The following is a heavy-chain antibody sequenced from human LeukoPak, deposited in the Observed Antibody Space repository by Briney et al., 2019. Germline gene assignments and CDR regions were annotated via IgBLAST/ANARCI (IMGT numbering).Heavy chain of an antibody. CDR1: GYTFTSYG. CDR3: ARDGYSSGWIDHYYYGMDV. CDR2: ISAYNGNT. D-gene: IGHD6-19*01. Sequence: ASVTVSCKASGYTFTSYGISWVRQAPGQGLEWMGWISAYNGNTNYAQKLQGRVTMTTDTSTSTAYMELRSLRSDDTAVYYCARDGYSSGWIDHYYYGMDVWGQGTTVTVSS. J-gene: IGHJ6*02. V-gene: IGHV1-18*01.